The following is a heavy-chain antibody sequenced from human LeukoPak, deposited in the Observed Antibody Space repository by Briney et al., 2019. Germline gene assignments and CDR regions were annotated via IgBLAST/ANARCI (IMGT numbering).Heavy chain of an antibody. CDR2: ISAYNGNT. Sequence: ASVKVSCKASGYTFTSYGISWVRQAPGQGLEWMGLISAYNGNTNYAQKLQGRVTMTADTSTSTAYMELRSLRSDDTAVYYCARDRTYNWNYRRSIDFDYWGQGTLVTVSS. CDR1: GYTFTSYG. D-gene: IGHD1-7*01. CDR3: ARDRTYNWNYRRSIDFDY. J-gene: IGHJ4*02. V-gene: IGHV1-18*01.